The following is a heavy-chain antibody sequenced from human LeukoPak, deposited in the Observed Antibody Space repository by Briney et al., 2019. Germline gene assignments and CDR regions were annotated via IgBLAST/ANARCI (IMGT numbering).Heavy chain of an antibody. Sequence: PGGSLRLSCAASGYTFTGYYMHWVRQAPGQGLEWMGWINPNSGGTNYAQKFQGRVTMTRDTSISTAYMELSRLRSDDTAVYYCARENDPIAVAGTCPDYWGQGTLVTVSS. V-gene: IGHV1-2*02. CDR2: INPNSGGT. J-gene: IGHJ4*02. CDR3: ARENDPIAVAGTCPDY. CDR1: GYTFTGYY. D-gene: IGHD6-19*01.